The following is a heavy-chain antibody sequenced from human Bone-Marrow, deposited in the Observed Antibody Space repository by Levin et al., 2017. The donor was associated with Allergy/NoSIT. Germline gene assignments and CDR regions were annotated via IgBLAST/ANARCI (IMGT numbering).Heavy chain of an antibody. D-gene: IGHD2-21*02. CDR3: AKVMHIVVVTALDY. V-gene: IGHV3-30*18. CDR1: GFTFSSYG. J-gene: IGHJ4*02. CDR2: ISYDGSNK. Sequence: GGSLRLSCAASGFTFSSYGMHWVRQAPGKGLEWVAVISYDGSNKYYADSVKGRFTISRDNSKNTLYLQMNSLRAEDTAVYYCAKVMHIVVVTALDYWGQGTLVTVSS.